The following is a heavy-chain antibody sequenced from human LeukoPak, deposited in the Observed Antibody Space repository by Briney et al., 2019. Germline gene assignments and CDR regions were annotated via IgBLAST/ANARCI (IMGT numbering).Heavy chain of an antibody. D-gene: IGHD1-1*01. Sequence: ASVKVSCKASGYTFTGYYMHWVRQAPGQGLEWMGWINPNSGGTNYAQKFQGRVTMTRDTSISTAYMELSRLRSDDTAVYYCARDLAGTTFRAFDIWGQGTMVTVSS. V-gene: IGHV1-2*02. CDR2: INPNSGGT. J-gene: IGHJ3*02. CDR1: GYTFTGYY. CDR3: ARDLAGTTFRAFDI.